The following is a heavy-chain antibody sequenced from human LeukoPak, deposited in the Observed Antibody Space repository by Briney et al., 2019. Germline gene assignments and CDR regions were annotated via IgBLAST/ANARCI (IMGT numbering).Heavy chain of an antibody. CDR1: GGSIRSSSYY. CDR2: IYYSGST. V-gene: IGHV4-39*01. D-gene: IGHD3-22*01. Sequence: SQTLALLCTVSGGSIRSSSYYWGWIRQPPGKGLEWIGSIYYSGSTYYNPSLRSPVTISADTSKNQFSLKLSSVTAADTAVYYCARPVYDSRAYFLSWGQGTRVTVSS. J-gene: IGHJ5*02. CDR3: ARPVYDSRAYFLS.